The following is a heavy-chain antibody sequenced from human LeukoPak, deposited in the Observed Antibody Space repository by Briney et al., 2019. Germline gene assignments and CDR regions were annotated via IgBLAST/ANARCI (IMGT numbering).Heavy chain of an antibody. Sequence: GGSLRLSCAASGFTFDDYGMSWVRQAPGKGLEWVANIKQDGSEKYYVDSVKGRFTISRDNAKNSLYLQMNSLRAEDTAVYYCARDQRIVVVTPGAFDIWGQGTMVAVSS. D-gene: IGHD3-22*01. CDR2: IKQDGSEK. V-gene: IGHV3-7*01. CDR3: ARDQRIVVVTPGAFDI. J-gene: IGHJ3*02. CDR1: GFTFDDYG.